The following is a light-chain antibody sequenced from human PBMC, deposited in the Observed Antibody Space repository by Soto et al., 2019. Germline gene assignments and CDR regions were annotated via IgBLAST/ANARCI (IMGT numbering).Light chain of an antibody. V-gene: IGKV1-39*02. CDR2: GAS. CDR3: QEALNEPWT. Sequence: DVRLTQSPSSLSVSVGDRVSISCRASQSVSFFLSWYQQRPWRAPKLLIYGASNLASGVPPRFSGSRSGTDFSLVIDSLQPEDLGTYYCQEALNEPWTFGQGTKVEIK. J-gene: IGKJ1*01. CDR1: QSVSFF.